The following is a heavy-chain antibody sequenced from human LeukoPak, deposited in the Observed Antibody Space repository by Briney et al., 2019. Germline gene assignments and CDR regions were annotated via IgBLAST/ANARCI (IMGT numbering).Heavy chain of an antibody. D-gene: IGHD6-19*01. CDR3: ARVSIAVAGPFDY. V-gene: IGHV3-21*01. CDR2: ISSSSSYI. J-gene: IGHJ4*02. Sequence: GGSLRLSCAASGFTFSSYSMNWVRQAPGKGLEWVSSISSSSSYIYYADSVKGRFTTSRDNAKNSLYLQMNSLRAEDTAVYYCARVSIAVAGPFDYWGQGTLVTVSS. CDR1: GFTFSSYS.